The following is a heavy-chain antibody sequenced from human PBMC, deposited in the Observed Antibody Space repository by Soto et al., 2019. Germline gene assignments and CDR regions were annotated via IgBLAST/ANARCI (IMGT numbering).Heavy chain of an antibody. CDR2: MSYGGDSA. J-gene: IGHJ5*02. CDR1: GFADNSLD. D-gene: IGHD1-1*01. V-gene: IGHV3-30*02. Sequence: GWALSLSGTPAGFADNSLDIHWVRRAPGKGLEWVAFMSYGGDSASYADSVRGRFTVSREDTTIFLQMNSLTPEDTAFYFCAKGGSRYNPGPRTSYIDLWGPRTLVTVSS. CDR3: AKGGSRYNPGPRTSYIDL.